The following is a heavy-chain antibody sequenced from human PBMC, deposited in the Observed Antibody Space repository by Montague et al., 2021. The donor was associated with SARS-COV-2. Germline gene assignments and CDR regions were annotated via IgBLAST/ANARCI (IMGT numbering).Heavy chain of an antibody. V-gene: IGHV4-4*07. Sequence: SETLSLTCTVSGASVSTYYWSWIRLSAGKKLEWMGRLYTSGSTYYNPSFTSRVPMTLDTSKNLFSLKLSSMSAADTAVYYCERDGADYSFAYYHEMDVWGQGIAVTVSS. J-gene: IGHJ6*02. CDR2: LYTSGST. CDR3: ERDGADYSFAYYHEMDV. CDR1: GASVSTYY. D-gene: IGHD5-12*01.